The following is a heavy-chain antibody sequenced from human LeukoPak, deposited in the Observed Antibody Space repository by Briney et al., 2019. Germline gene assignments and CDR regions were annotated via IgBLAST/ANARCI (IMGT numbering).Heavy chain of an antibody. D-gene: IGHD5-24*01. CDR1: GGSISSGNYY. Sequence: KASETLSLTCTVSGGSISSGNYYWSWIRQPAGKGLEWIGRIYISGSTNYNPSLKSRVTISVDTSKNQFSLKLNSVTAADTAVYYCAGGWLPDKNDFWGQGTLVTVSA. V-gene: IGHV4-61*02. J-gene: IGHJ4*02. CDR3: AGGWLPDKNDF. CDR2: IYISGST.